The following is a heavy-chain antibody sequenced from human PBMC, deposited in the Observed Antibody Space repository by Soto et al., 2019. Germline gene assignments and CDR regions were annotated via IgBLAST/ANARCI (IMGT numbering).Heavy chain of an antibody. CDR2: INGDGSST. D-gene: IGHD3-22*01. J-gene: IGHJ2*01. V-gene: IGHV3-74*01. CDR3: ARVGSHYDSTRWYWYFDL. Sequence: EVQLVESGGGLVQPGGSLRLSCAASGFTFRNYWMHWVRQAPGKGLVWVSRINGDGSSTTYADSVKGRFTISRDNAKNTLYLQMNSLRAEDTAVYYCARVGSHYDSTRWYWYFDLWGRATLVTVSS. CDR1: GFTFRNYW.